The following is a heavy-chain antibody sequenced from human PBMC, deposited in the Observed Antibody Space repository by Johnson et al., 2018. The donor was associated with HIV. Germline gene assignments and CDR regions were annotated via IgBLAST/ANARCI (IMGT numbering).Heavy chain of an antibody. D-gene: IGHD6-13*01. CDR1: GFTFSSYG. J-gene: IGHJ3*02. V-gene: IGHV3-33*01. CDR3: ARVEGGSSSNAFDI. CDR2: IWYDGSNK. Sequence: QMQLVESGGGVVQPGRSLRLSCAASGFTFSSYGMHWVRQAAGKGLEWVAVIWYDGSNKYYADSVKGRFTISRDNSKNTLYLQMNSLRAEDTAVYYCARVEGGSSSNAFDIWGQGTMVTVSP.